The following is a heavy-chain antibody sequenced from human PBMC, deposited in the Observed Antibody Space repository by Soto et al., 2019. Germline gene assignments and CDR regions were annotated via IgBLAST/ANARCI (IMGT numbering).Heavy chain of an antibody. V-gene: IGHV3-23*01. Sequence: QPGGSLRLSCAASGFTFSSHAMSWVRQAPGKGLEWVSAISGSGGSTYYADSVKGRFTISRDNSKNTLYLQMNSLRAEDTAVYYCAKIYGSGSYSPRFGPIDCFDPWGQGTLVTVSS. CDR1: GFTFSSHA. D-gene: IGHD3-10*01. CDR2: ISGSGGST. CDR3: AKIYGSGSYSPRFGPIDCFDP. J-gene: IGHJ5*02.